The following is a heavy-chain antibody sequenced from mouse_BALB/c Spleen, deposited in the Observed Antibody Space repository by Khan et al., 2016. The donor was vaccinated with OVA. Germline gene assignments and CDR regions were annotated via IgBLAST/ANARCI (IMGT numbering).Heavy chain of an antibody. V-gene: IGHV9-3-1*01. Sequence: QIQLVQSGPELKKPGETVKISCKASGYTFTNYGMNWVKQAPGKGLKWMGWINTYTGEPTYADDFKGRFALSLEISASIAYLQINNLKNEDTATYFCARFHGGYWGQGTTRTVSS. CDR3: ARFHGGY. J-gene: IGHJ2*01. CDR2: INTYTGEP. CDR1: GYTFTNYG.